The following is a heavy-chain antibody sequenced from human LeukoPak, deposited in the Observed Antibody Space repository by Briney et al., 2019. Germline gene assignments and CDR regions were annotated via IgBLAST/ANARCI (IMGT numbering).Heavy chain of an antibody. D-gene: IGHD5-12*01. J-gene: IGHJ6*03. Sequence: ASVKVSCKASGYTFTGYYMHWVRQAPGQGLGWMGRINPNSGGTNYAQKFQGRVTITTDESTSTAYMELSSLRSEDTAVYYCASGATINYYYYYMDVWGKGTTVTVSS. CDR3: ASGATINYYYYYMDV. V-gene: IGHV1-2*06. CDR1: GYTFTGYY. CDR2: INPNSGGT.